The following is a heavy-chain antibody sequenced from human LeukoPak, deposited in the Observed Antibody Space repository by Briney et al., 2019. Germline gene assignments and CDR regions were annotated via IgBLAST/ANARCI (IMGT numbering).Heavy chain of an antibody. J-gene: IGHJ6*02. CDR3: AREKVRQSGMDV. CDR1: GYTFTVYY. V-gene: IGHV1-2*06. D-gene: IGHD2-2*01. Sequence: ASVKVSFKASGYTFTVYYMHWVRQAPGQGLEWMGRINPNSGGTNYAQKFQGRVTMTRDTSISTAYMELSRLRSDDTAAYYCAREKVRQSGMDVWGQGTTVTVSS. CDR2: INPNSGGT.